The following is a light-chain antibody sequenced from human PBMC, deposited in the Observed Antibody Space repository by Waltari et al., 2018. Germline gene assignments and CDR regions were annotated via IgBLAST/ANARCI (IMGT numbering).Light chain of an antibody. Sequence: EIVMTQSPATLSVSPGERDTLSCRASQIVSSNLAWYQQKPGQAPRLLIYGASTRATGIPARFSGSGSGTEFTLTISSLQSEDFAVYYCQQYNNWPPTFGQGTKVEIK. CDR1: QIVSSN. CDR3: QQYNNWPPT. CDR2: GAS. V-gene: IGKV3-15*01. J-gene: IGKJ1*01.